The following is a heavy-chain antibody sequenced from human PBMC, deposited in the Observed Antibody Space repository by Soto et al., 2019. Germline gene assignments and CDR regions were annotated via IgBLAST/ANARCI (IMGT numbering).Heavy chain of an antibody. Sequence: SETLSLTCAVYGGSFSGYYWSWIRQPPGKGLEWIGEINHSGSTNYNPSLKSRVTTSVDTSKNQFSLKLSSVTAADTAVYYCARGPYQLPRNWFDPWGQGTLVTVSS. CDR1: GGSFSGYY. CDR2: INHSGST. CDR3: ARGPYQLPRNWFDP. J-gene: IGHJ5*02. D-gene: IGHD2-2*01. V-gene: IGHV4-34*01.